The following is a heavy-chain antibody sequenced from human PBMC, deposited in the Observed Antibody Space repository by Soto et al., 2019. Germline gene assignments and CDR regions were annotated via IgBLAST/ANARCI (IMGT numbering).Heavy chain of an antibody. Sequence: SETLSVTCTVSVGSIISSTHYWGWILQPPGKGLEWIGTIYYSGSTYYSPSLKSRVTISVDTSKNQFSLKLTSVTAADTAVYYCASQLEVVVVAAATRSGWFDPWGQGTLVTVSS. D-gene: IGHD2-15*01. CDR3: ASQLEVVVVAAATRSGWFDP. CDR1: VGSIISSTHY. CDR2: IYYSGST. J-gene: IGHJ5*02. V-gene: IGHV4-39*01.